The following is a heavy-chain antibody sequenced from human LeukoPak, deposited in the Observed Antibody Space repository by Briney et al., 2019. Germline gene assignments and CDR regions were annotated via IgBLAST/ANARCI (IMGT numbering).Heavy chain of an antibody. CDR3: ARDGNDGFDY. D-gene: IGHD1-14*01. CDR2: ISGSGGTT. V-gene: IGHV3-23*01. CDR1: GFTFSSYA. J-gene: IGHJ4*02. Sequence: PGGSLRLSCAASGFTFSSYAMSWVRQAPGKGLEWVSAISGSGGTTYYADSVKGRFTISRDNSKNTLCLQMNSLRAEDTAVYYCARDGNDGFDYWGQGTLVTVSS.